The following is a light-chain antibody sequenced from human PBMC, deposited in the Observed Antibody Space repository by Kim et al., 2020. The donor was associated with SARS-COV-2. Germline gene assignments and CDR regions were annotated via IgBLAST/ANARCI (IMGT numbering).Light chain of an antibody. V-gene: IGLV2-11*01. J-gene: IGLJ3*02. CDR1: SSDVGGYNY. CDR2: DVS. CDR3: CSYAGSYTWV. Sequence: GQSVNISCTGTSSDVGGYNYVSWYQQHPGKAPKLMIYDVSKRPSGVPDRFSGSKSGNTASLTISGLQAEDEADYYYCSYAGSYTWVFGGGTQLTVL.